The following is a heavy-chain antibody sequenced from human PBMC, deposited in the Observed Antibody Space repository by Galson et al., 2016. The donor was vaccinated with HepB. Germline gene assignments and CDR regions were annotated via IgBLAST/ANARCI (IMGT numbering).Heavy chain of an antibody. CDR3: ASKVRCTSTTCSPLEGFNY. D-gene: IGHD2-2*01. V-gene: IGHV5-51*01. CDR1: GYSFTSYW. J-gene: IGHJ4*02. CDR2: TYPGDSET. Sequence: QSGAEVKKPGESLKISCNCSGYSFTSYWIGWVRQVPGKGLEWVGNTYPGDSETRYGRSFEGHVTISADNSISTAYLQWSSLKASDTAIYYCASKVRCTSTTCSPLEGFNYWGQGTLVTVSS.